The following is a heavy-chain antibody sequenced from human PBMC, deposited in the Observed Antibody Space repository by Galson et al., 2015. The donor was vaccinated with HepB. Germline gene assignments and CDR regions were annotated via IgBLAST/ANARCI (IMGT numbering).Heavy chain of an antibody. Sequence: SLRLSCAASGFTFSSYGMHWVRQAPGKGLEWVAVIWYDGSNKYYADSVKGRFTISRDNSKNTLYLQMNSLGAEDTAVYYCAREGSQQQLVPGGWDYYYYGMDVWGQGTTVTVSS. D-gene: IGHD6-13*01. CDR2: IWYDGSNK. J-gene: IGHJ6*02. V-gene: IGHV3-33*08. CDR1: GFTFSSYG. CDR3: AREGSQQQLVPGGWDYYYYGMDV.